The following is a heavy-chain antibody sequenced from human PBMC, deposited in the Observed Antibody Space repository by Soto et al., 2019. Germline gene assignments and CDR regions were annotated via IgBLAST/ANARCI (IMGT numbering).Heavy chain of an antibody. CDR2: ISYDGSNK. D-gene: IGHD3-22*01. CDR3: AQGYYDSSGFLLPPKFDY. Sequence: QVQLVESGGGVVQPGRSLRLSCAASGFTFSSYGMHWVRQAPGKGLEWVAVISYDGSNKYYADSVKGRFTISRDNSKNTLYLQMNSLRAEDTAVYYCAQGYYDSSGFLLPPKFDYWGQGTLVTVSS. V-gene: IGHV3-30*03. CDR1: GFTFSSYG. J-gene: IGHJ4*02.